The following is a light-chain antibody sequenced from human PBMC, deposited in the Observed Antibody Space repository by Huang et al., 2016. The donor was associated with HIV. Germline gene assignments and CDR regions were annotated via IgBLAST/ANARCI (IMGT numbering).Light chain of an antibody. CDR2: TAS. J-gene: IGKJ2*01. Sequence: DIRLTQSPSSLSASVGDRVTITCRASQTISSYLNWYQQKPGKAPKVVIYTASSLQSGVPSRFTGSGSGTDYTLTISNLQPEDLATYHCQQSYAAPYAFGQGTKLEIK. CDR1: QTISSY. CDR3: QQSYAAPYA. V-gene: IGKV1-39*01.